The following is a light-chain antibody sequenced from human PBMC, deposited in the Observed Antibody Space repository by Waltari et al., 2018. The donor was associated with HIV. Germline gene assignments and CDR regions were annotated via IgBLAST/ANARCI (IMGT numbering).Light chain of an antibody. V-gene: IGLV1-47*01. Sequence: QSVLTQPPSASGPTGQRVTIPCSGSSSNIGSNYVYWYQQLPGTAPKLLIYRNNQRPSGVPDRFSGSKSGTSASRAISGLRSEDEADYYCAAWDDSLSGPGVFGGGTKLTVL. CDR1: SSNIGSNY. CDR3: AAWDDSLSGPGV. CDR2: RNN. J-gene: IGLJ3*02.